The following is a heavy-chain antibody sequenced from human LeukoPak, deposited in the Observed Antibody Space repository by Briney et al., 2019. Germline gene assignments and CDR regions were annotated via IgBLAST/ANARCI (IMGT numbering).Heavy chain of an antibody. CDR2: IKADGSQQ. J-gene: IGHJ4*02. V-gene: IGHV3-7*03. CDR1: GFSISSHR. CDR3: TRNSLDY. Sequence: PGGSLRLSCVASGFSISSHRMRWLRQAPGKGLEWVANIKADGSQQYYVDSVRGRFTITRDNAENSLYLQMNSLRAEDTAVYYCTRNSLDYWGLGTLVTVSS.